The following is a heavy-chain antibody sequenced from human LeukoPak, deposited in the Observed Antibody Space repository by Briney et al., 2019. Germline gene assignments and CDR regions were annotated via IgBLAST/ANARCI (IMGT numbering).Heavy chain of an antibody. D-gene: IGHD6-19*01. CDR3: ARQWLVSNGAFDI. V-gene: IGHV5-51*01. CDR1: GYSFTSYW. CDR2: IYPGDSDT. Sequence: KVGESLKVSCKGSGYSFTSYWIGWVRQMPGKGLEWMGIIYPGDSDTRYSPSFQGQVTISADKSISTAYLQWSSLKASDTAMYYCARQWLVSNGAFDIWGQGTMVTVSS. J-gene: IGHJ3*02.